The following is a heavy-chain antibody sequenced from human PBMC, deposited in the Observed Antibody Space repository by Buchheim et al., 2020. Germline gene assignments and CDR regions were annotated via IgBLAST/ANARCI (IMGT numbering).Heavy chain of an antibody. D-gene: IGHD3-16*01. V-gene: IGHV3-48*04. CDR3: ARDGVPDFGGYCFDY. J-gene: IGHJ4*02. CDR2: ISSSSSTI. Sequence: EVQLVESGGGLVQPGGSLRLSCAASGFTFSTYSMNWVRQAPGKGLEWVSYISSSSSTIYYADSVKGRLTIPRDNAQNSLYLQMNSLRAEDTAVYYCARDGVPDFGGYCFDYWGQGTL. CDR1: GFTFSTYS.